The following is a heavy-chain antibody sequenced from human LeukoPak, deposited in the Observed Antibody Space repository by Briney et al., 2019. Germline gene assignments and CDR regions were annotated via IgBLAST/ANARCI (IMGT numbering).Heavy chain of an antibody. V-gene: IGHV4-59*08. D-gene: IGHD3-3*01. CDR2: IYYSGST. CDR3: ARRKDFWSGLVGYYYGMDV. CDR1: GGSINSYY. J-gene: IGHJ6*02. Sequence: SETLSFTCTVSGGSINSYYWSWIRQPPGKGLEWIGYIYYSGSTNYNPSLKSRVTISVDTSKNQFSLKLSSATAADTAVYYCARRKDFWSGLVGYYYGMDVWGQGTTVTVSS.